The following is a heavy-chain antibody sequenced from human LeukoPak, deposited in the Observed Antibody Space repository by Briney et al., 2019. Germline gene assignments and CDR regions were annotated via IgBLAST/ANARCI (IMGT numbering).Heavy chain of an antibody. D-gene: IGHD5-18*01. CDR1: GYTLTSYY. CDR2: INPSGGST. V-gene: IGHV1-46*03. Sequence: ASVKVSCKASGYTLTSYYIHWVRQAPGQGLEWMGIINPSGGSTNYAQKFQGRVTMTRDKSTSTVYMELSSLRSEDTAVYYCTRARGYSSGFDPWGQGTLVTVSS. CDR3: TRARGYSSGFDP. J-gene: IGHJ5*02.